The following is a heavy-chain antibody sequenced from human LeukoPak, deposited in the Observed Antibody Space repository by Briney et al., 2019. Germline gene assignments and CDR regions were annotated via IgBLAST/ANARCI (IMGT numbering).Heavy chain of an antibody. Sequence: GGFLRLSCAASGFTFSSYGMHWVRQAPGKGLEWVAVIWYDGSNKYYADSVKGRFTISRDNSKNTLYLQMNSLRAEDTAVYYCARDYYDSSGYFDYWGQGTLVTVSS. CDR1: GFTFSSYG. D-gene: IGHD3-22*01. CDR3: ARDYYDSSGYFDY. J-gene: IGHJ4*02. CDR2: IWYDGSNK. V-gene: IGHV3-33*01.